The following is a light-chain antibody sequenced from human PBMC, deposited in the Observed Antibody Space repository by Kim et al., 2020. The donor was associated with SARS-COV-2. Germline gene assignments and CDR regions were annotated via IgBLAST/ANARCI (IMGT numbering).Light chain of an antibody. Sequence: RVAISCTGGSSHIGTVYDVHWYQQLPGTAPKLLIYGNSNRPSGVPDRFSGSKSGTSASLAITGLQAEDGADYYCQSYDRSLSGWVFGGGTQLTVL. V-gene: IGLV1-40*01. CDR1: SSHIGTVYD. CDR3: QSYDRSLSGWV. CDR2: GNS. J-gene: IGLJ3*02.